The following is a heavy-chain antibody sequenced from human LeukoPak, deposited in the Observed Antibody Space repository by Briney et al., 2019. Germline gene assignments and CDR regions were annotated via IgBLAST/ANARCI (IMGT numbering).Heavy chain of an antibody. CDR3: AKDLSAFGGVPRGGYFDY. V-gene: IGHV3-23*01. D-gene: IGHD3-16*01. CDR2: IYTNGGGT. Sequence: PGGSLRLSCAASGFTFTSYAMSWVRQAPGKGLEWVSTIYTNGGGTYCADSVKGRFTISRDNSKNTLYLQMNSLRAEDTAVYYCAKDLSAFGGVPRGGYFDYWGQGTLVTVSS. J-gene: IGHJ4*02. CDR1: GFTFTSYA.